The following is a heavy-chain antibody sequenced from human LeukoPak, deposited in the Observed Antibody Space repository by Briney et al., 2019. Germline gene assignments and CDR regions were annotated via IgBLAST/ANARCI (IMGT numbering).Heavy chain of an antibody. D-gene: IGHD3-10*01. V-gene: IGHV4-30-2*01. CDR3: ARLGWFGEFGY. J-gene: IGHJ4*02. Sequence: SETLSLTCAVSGGSISSGGYSWSWIRQPPGTGLEWIGYIYHSGSTYYYPSLKSRVTISVDRSKNQFSLKLSSVTAADTAVYYCARLGWFGEFGYWGQGTLVTVSS. CDR1: GGSISSGGYS. CDR2: IYHSGST.